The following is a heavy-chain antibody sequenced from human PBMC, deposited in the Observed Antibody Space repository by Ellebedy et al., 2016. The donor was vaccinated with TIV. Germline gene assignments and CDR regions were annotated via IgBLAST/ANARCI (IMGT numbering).Heavy chain of an antibody. CDR3: ARSRSVGYSSGGVGDFDY. V-gene: IGHV4-31*03. D-gene: IGHD6-25*01. CDR2: IYYSGST. Sequence: SETLSLTXTVSGGSISSGGYYWSWIRQHPGKGLEWIGYIYYSGSTYYNPSLKSRVTISVDTSKNQFSLKLSSVTAADTAVYYCARSRSVGYSSGGVGDFDYWGQGTLVTVSS. J-gene: IGHJ4*02. CDR1: GGSISSGGYY.